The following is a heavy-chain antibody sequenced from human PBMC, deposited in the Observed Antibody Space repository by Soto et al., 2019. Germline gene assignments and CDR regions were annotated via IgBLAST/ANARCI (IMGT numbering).Heavy chain of an antibody. V-gene: IGHV1-46*01. CDR1: GYTFTSYY. CDR2: INPSGGST. CDR3: AKVPRKPRVFDF. Sequence: GASVKVSCKASGYTFTSYYMHWVRQAPGQGLEWMGIINPSGGSTSYAQKFQGRVTMTRDTSTSTVYMELSSLRSEDTAVYYCAKVPRKPRVFDFWGQGTLVTVSS. D-gene: IGHD6-13*01. J-gene: IGHJ4*02.